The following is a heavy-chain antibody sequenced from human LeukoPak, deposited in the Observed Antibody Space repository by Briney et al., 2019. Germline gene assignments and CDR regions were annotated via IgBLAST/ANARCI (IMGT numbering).Heavy chain of an antibody. CDR1: GGSFSGYY. D-gene: IGHD3-22*01. V-gene: IGHV4-34*01. J-gene: IGHJ3*02. CDR3: ASGYDSSGYTDAFDI. Sequence: PSETLSLTCAVYGGSFSGYYWSWIRQPPGKGLEWIGEINHSGSTNYNPSPRSRATISVDTSTNQFSLQLSSVPAAVTAVYYCASGYDSSGYTDAFDIWGQGTMVTVSS. CDR2: INHSGST.